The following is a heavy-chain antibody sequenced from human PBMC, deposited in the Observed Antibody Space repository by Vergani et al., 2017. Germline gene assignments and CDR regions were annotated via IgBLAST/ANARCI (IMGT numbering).Heavy chain of an antibody. J-gene: IGHJ4*02. CDR1: GGSFSGYY. V-gene: IGHV4-34*01. Sequence: QVQLQQWGAGLLKPSETLSLTCAVSGGSFSGYYWSWIRQPPGKGLEWIGEINHSGSTNDTPSLKSRVTISVDTSKNQFSLKLSSVTAADTAVYYCARLLVRYCSGGSCYYFDYWGQGTLVTVSS. D-gene: IGHD2-15*01. CDR2: INHSGST. CDR3: ARLLVRYCSGGSCYYFDY.